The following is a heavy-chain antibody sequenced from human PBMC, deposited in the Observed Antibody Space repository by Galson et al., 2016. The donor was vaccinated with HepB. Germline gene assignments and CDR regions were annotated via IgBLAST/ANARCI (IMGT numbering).Heavy chain of an antibody. D-gene: IGHD2-2*01. CDR2: ISSSGSTM. CDR1: EFPFSTYS. CDR3: ARGWGGFYQG. Sequence: SLRLSCATSEFPFSTYSMTWVRQVPAKGLEWVSYISSSGSTMYYADSVKGRFTISRDNAKTSLYLQMNNLRAEDTAVYDCARGWGGFYQGWGQGALVTVSS. J-gene: IGHJ4*02. V-gene: IGHV3-48*01.